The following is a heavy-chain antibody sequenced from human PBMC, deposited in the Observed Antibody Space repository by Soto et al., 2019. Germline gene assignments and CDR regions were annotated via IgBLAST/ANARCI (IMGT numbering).Heavy chain of an antibody. J-gene: IGHJ6*02. CDR2: IYYTGST. CDR3: ARDLRVVTAPPRGMDV. D-gene: IGHD2-21*02. CDR1: GASISSDY. Sequence: SETLSLTCTVSGASISSDYWSWIRQPPGKGLEWIGYIYYTGSTNYNPSLKSRVTISIDTSKTQFSLRLSSVTAADTAVYYCARDLRVVTAPPRGMDVWGQGTTVTVSS. V-gene: IGHV4-59*01.